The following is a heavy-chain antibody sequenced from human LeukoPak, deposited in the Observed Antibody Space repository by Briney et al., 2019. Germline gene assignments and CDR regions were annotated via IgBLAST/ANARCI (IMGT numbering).Heavy chain of an antibody. Sequence: PGGSLRLSCAASGFTFSDYDMTWVRQPPGKGVEWVSSVRGSGSSTYYADSVKGRFTISRDNSKNALFLQMSSLRLDDTAVYYCAKISSGSCHWGQGTLVTVSS. D-gene: IGHD6-13*01. CDR2: VRGSGSST. V-gene: IGHV3-23*01. CDR1: GFTFSDYD. CDR3: AKISSGSCH. J-gene: IGHJ4*02.